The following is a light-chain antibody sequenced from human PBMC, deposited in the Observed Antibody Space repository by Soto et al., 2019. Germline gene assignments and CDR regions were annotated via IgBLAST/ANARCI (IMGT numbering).Light chain of an antibody. CDR3: QQRSSWLT. Sequence: ETVLTQSPATLSLSPGERATLSCRASQSIRNFLAWYQQKPGQAPRLLIYDTSNRATGIPARFSGSGSGTDFTLTISSLEREDCAVYYCQQRSSWLTFGGGTKVEMK. CDR1: QSIRNF. V-gene: IGKV3-11*01. CDR2: DTS. J-gene: IGKJ4*01.